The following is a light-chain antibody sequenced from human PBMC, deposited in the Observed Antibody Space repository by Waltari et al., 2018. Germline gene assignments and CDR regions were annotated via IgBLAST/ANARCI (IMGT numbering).Light chain of an antibody. CDR2: DDS. Sequence: SYVLTQPPSVSVAPGETARITCGGKNIGSKRVPWYQQKPGQAPVLVVYDDSDRPSGIPERFSGSNSGNTATLTISRVEAGDEADFYCQVWDTGSDRVVFGGGTKLTVL. J-gene: IGLJ2*01. CDR3: QVWDTGSDRVV. CDR1: NIGSKR. V-gene: IGLV3-21*02.